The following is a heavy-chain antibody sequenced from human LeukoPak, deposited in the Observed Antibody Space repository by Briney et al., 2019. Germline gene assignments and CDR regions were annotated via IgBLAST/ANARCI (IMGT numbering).Heavy chain of an antibody. D-gene: IGHD3-22*01. J-gene: IGHJ4*02. CDR3: VRTTYYYDTSGHLGFDH. Sequence: SETLSLTCAVSGYSISGGYYWGWIRQPPGKGLEWIGNIFHSGISHYNPSRSSRLTMSVDTSKNQFSLNLRSVTAADTAVYYCVRTTYYYDTSGHLGFDHWGQGTLVTVSS. V-gene: IGHV4-38-2*01. CDR2: IFHSGIS. CDR1: GYSISGGYY.